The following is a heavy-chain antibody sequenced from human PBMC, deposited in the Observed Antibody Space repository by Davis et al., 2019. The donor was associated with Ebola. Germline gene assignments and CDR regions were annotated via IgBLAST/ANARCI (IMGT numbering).Heavy chain of an antibody. CDR2: IWYDGSNK. J-gene: IGHJ4*02. D-gene: IGHD1-1*01. CDR1: GFTFSHYG. V-gene: IGHV3-33*01. CDR3: ARGAGTGYYDA. Sequence: PGGSLRLSCAASGFTFSHYGMHWVRQAPGKGLEWVAVIWYDGSNKYYAVSVKGRFTISRDNAKNSLFLQMNGLRDEDTAVYYCARGAGTGYYDAWGPGTLVTVSS.